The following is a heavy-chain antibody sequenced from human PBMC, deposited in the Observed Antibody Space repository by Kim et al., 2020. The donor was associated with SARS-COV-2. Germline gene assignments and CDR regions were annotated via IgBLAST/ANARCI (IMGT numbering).Heavy chain of an antibody. CDR1: GYTFTGYY. J-gene: IGHJ5*02. Sequence: ASVKVSCKASGYTFTGYYMHWVRQAPGQGLEWMGWINPNSGGTNYAQKFQGRVTMTRDTSISTAYMELSRLRSDDTAVYYCAREVPAAISGGEFDPWGQGTLVTVSS. V-gene: IGHV1-2*02. D-gene: IGHD2-2*02. CDR2: INPNSGGT. CDR3: AREVPAAISGGEFDP.